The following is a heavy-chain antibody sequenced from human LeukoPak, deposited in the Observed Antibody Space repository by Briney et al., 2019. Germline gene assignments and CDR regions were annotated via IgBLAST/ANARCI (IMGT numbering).Heavy chain of an antibody. CDR1: GFTFSSYA. Sequence: GGSLRLSCAASGFTFSSYAMSWVRQAPGKGLEWVSAISGSGGSTYYADSVKGRFTISRDNSKNTLYLQMNSLRPEDTAVYYCARETSLWYTDYYFDYWGQGTLVTVSS. V-gene: IGHV3-23*01. CDR3: ARETSLWYTDYYFDY. CDR2: ISGSGGST. J-gene: IGHJ4*02. D-gene: IGHD2-2*02.